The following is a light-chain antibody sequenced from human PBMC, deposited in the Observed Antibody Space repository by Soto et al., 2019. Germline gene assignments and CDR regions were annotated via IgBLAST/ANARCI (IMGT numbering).Light chain of an antibody. CDR1: QSIDKW. CDR2: KAS. V-gene: IGKV1-5*03. CDR3: QQYNRFSWT. Sequence: DIQMTQSPSTLSASVGDRVTITCRASQSIDKWLAWYQQNPGKAPKLLIYKASILQSGVPSRFSGSGSGTEFTLTISSLQPDDVGSYFCQQYNRFSWTFGQGTKVEIK. J-gene: IGKJ1*01.